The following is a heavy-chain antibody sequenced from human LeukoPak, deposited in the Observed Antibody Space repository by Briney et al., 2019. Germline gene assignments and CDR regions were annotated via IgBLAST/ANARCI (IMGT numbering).Heavy chain of an antibody. V-gene: IGHV3-23*01. D-gene: IGHD5-24*01. CDR2: ISCSGGST. Sequence: GGSLRLSCAASGFTFSSYAMSWVRQAPGKGLEWVSAISCSGGSTYYADSVKGRFTISRDNSKNTLYLQMNSLRAEDTAVYYCAKPLEMATIASGAFDIWGQGTMVTVSS. CDR3: AKPLEMATIASGAFDI. CDR1: GFTFSSYA. J-gene: IGHJ3*02.